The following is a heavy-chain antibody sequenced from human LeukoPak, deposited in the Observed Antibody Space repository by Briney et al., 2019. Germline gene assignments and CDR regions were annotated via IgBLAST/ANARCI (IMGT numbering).Heavy chain of an antibody. J-gene: IGHJ3*02. V-gene: IGHV3-13*01. CDR1: GSTFSSYD. CDR2: IGTAGDT. CDR3: ARDLGIGAFDI. D-gene: IGHD7-27*01. Sequence: GGSLRLSCAASGSTFSSYDMHWVRQATGKGLEWVSAIGTAGDTYYPGSVKGRFTISRENAKNSLYLQMNSLRAGDTAVYYCARDLGIGAFDIWGQGTMVTVSS.